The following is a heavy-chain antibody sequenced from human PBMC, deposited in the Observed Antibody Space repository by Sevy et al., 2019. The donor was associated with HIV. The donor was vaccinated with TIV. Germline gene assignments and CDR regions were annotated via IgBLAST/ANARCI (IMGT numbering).Heavy chain of an antibody. CDR1: GFTFSSYW. D-gene: IGHD3-16*01. Sequence: GGSLRLSCAASGFTFSSYWMSWVRQAPGKGLEWVANINQDGSEKHYGDSVKGRVIISRDSSKNSLFLQVHSLRVEETAVNYYARDSKADYNYGLEEWMAYWGQGTLVTVSS. J-gene: IGHJ4*02. CDR3: ARDSKADYNYGLEEWMAY. V-gene: IGHV3-7*01. CDR2: INQDGSEK.